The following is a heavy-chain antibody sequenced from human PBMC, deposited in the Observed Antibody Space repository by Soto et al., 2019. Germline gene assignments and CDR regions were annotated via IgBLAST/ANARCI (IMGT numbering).Heavy chain of an antibody. CDR1: GGSISSSSYY. CDR2: IYYSGST. CDR3: ARAWFRGYFDL. D-gene: IGHD3-10*01. V-gene: IGHV4-61*05. J-gene: IGHJ2*01. Sequence: SETLSLTCTVSGGSISSSSYYWSWIRQPPGKGLEWIGYIYYSGSTNYNPSLKSRVTISVDTSKNQFSLKLSSVTAADTAVYYCARAWFRGYFDLWGRGTLVTVSS.